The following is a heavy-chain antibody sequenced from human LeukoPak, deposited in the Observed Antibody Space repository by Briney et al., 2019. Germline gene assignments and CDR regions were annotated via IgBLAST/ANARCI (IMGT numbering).Heavy chain of an antibody. J-gene: IGHJ4*02. CDR1: GFTFSGSA. CDR3: AKAAGHMVRGARFDY. V-gene: IGHV3-73*01. D-gene: IGHD3-10*01. Sequence: GGSLKLSCAASGFTFSGSAMHWVRQASGKGLEWVGRIRSKANSYATAYAASVKGRFTISRDDSKNTAYLQMNSLRAEDTAVYYCAKAAGHMVRGARFDYWGQGTLVTVSS. CDR2: IRSKANSYAT.